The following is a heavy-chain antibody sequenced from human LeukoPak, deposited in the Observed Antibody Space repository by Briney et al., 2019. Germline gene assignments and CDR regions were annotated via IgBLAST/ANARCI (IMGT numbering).Heavy chain of an antibody. CDR3: ARRGSGYYLYYFDY. CDR2: IYYSGST. J-gene: IGHJ4*02. Sequence: PSETLSLTCTVSGGSISSGGYYWSWIRQHPGKGLEWIGYIYYSGSTYYNPSLKSRVTISVDTSKNQFSLKLSSVTAADTAVYYCARRGSGYYLYYFDYWGQGTLVTVSS. D-gene: IGHD3-22*01. V-gene: IGHV4-31*03. CDR1: GGSISSGGYY.